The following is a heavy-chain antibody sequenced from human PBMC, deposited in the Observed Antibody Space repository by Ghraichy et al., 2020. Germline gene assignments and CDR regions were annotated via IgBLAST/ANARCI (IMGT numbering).Heavy chain of an antibody. CDR1: GGSISSSSYY. J-gene: IGHJ6*02. V-gene: IGHV4-39*01. Sequence: SETLSLTCTVSGGSISSSSYYWGWIRQPPGKGLEWIGSIYYSGSTYYNPSLKSRVTISVDTSKNQFSLKLSSVTAADTAVYYCAIYYDFWSGSLTKYYYGMDVWGQGTTVTVSS. CDR3: AIYYDFWSGSLTKYYYGMDV. CDR2: IYYSGST. D-gene: IGHD3-3*01.